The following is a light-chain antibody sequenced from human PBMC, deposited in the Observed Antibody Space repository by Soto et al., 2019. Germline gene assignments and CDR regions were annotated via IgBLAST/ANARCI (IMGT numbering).Light chain of an antibody. J-gene: IGLJ1*01. CDR2: EVS. V-gene: IGLV2-8*01. CDR3: SSYADNNIYI. CDR1: TSDVGGYNY. Sequence: QSALTQPPSASGSPGQSVTISCTGTTSDVGGYNYVSWYQQHPGKAPKVMIYEVSQRPSGVPDRFSGSKSVNTASLTVSGLQAEDEAEYYCSSYADNNIYIFGTGTKLTVL.